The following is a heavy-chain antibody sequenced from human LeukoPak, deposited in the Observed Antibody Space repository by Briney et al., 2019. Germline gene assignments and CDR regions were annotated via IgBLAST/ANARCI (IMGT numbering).Heavy chain of an antibody. D-gene: IGHD6-6*01. Sequence: SETLSLTCTVSGGSISSSSYYWSWIRQPAGKGLEWIGRIYTSGSTNYNPSLKSRVTMSVDTSKNQFSLKLSSVTAADTAVYYCARDRSDVLRGFDYWGQGTLVTVSS. CDR3: ARDRSDVLRGFDY. V-gene: IGHV4-61*02. CDR2: IYTSGST. CDR1: GGSISSSSYY. J-gene: IGHJ4*02.